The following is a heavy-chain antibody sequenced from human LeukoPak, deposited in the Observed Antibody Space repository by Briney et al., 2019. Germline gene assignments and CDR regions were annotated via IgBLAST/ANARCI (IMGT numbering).Heavy chain of an antibody. V-gene: IGHV3-33*06. D-gene: IGHD2-2*01. Sequence: GGSLRLSCAASGFTFSSYGMHWVRQAPGKGLEWVAVIWYDGSNKYYADSVKGRFTISRDNSKNTLYLQMNSLRAEDTAVYYYANVPPDRYCSSTSCYLPYYYYMDVWGKGTTVTVSS. J-gene: IGHJ6*03. CDR3: ANVPPDRYCSSTSCYLPYYYYMDV. CDR1: GFTFSSYG. CDR2: IWYDGSNK.